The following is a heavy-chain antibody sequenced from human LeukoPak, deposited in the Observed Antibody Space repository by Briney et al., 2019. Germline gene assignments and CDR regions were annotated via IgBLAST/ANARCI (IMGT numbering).Heavy chain of an antibody. Sequence: SETLSLTCTVSGGSISSSGCYWGWIRQPPGKGLEWIASIYYSGSTYYNPSLKSRVTISVDTSKNQLSLKLSSLTAADTAVYYCARHEYSGSYYGLSWFDPWGQGTLVTVSS. V-gene: IGHV4-39*01. CDR3: ARHEYSGSYYGLSWFDP. J-gene: IGHJ5*02. CDR2: IYYSGST. CDR1: GGSISSSGCY. D-gene: IGHD1-26*01.